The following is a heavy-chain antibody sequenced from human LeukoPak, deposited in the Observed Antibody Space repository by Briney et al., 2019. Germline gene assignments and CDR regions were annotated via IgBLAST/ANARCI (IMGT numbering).Heavy chain of an antibody. V-gene: IGHV1-18*01. CDR2: ISAYNGNT. CDR1: GYTFTSYG. Sequence: ASVKVSCKASGYTFTSYGISWVRQAPGQGLEWMGWISAYNGNTNYAQKLQGRVTMTTDTSTSTAYMELRSLRSDDTAVYYCAGVGPSGRYIVATGWFDPWGQGTLVTVSS. CDR3: AGVGPSGRYIVATGWFDP. J-gene: IGHJ5*02. D-gene: IGHD5-12*01.